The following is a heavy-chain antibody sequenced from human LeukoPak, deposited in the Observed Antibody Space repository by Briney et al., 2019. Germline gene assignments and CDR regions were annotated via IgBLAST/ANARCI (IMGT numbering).Heavy chain of an antibody. D-gene: IGHD6-19*01. V-gene: IGHV3-30-3*01. Sequence: GGSLRLSCAASGFTFSSYAMHWVRQAPGKGLEWVAVISYDGSNKYYADSVKGRFTISRDNSKNTLYLQMNSLRAEDTAVYFWAREGSSGGYFDYWGQGTLVTVSS. CDR3: AREGSSGGYFDY. CDR2: ISYDGSNK. J-gene: IGHJ4*02. CDR1: GFTFSSYA.